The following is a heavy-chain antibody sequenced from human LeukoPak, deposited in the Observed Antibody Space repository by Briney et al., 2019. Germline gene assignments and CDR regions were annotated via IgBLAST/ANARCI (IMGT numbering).Heavy chain of an antibody. CDR2: ITLSGGST. V-gene: IGHV3-23*01. D-gene: IGHD5-18*01. CDR1: GFTFSYYD. CDR3: AKRGNPAMGHHYLDV. J-gene: IGHJ6*03. Sequence: PGGSLRLSCAASGFTFSYYDMSWVRQAPGKGLEWVASITLSGGSTFYADSVKGRFTISRDNSKNTLYLQMNSLSAEDTAVYYCAKRGNPAMGHHYLDVWGKGTTVSVSS.